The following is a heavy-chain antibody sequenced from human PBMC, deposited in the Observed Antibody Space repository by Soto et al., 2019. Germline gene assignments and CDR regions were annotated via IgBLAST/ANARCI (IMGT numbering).Heavy chain of an antibody. J-gene: IGHJ3*02. CDR3: ARDAKDIVVVPAAIADTRWSAFDI. CDR1: GFPFSIYA. CDR2: ISYDGSNK. D-gene: IGHD2-2*01. Sequence: GGSLRLSCAASGFPFSIYAMHLVRQSPGKGLEWVAVISYDGSNKYYADSVKGRFTISRDNSKNTLYLQMNSLRAEDTAVYYCARDAKDIVVVPAAIADTRWSAFDIWGQGTMFTVSS. V-gene: IGHV3-30-3*01.